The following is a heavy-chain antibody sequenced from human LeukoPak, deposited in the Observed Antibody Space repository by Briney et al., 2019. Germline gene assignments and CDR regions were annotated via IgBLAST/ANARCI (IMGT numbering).Heavy chain of an antibody. CDR3: AKDRQDTSYGMDV. V-gene: IGHV3-9*01. CDR1: GFDFHQYA. Sequence: PGRSLRLTCEASGFDFHQYAMHWVRQPPGKGLEWVSGISWNSGSKDYADSVKGRFTISRDNDKKSLYLHMNSLRPEDTALYYCAKDRQDTSYGMDVWGQGTTVTVSS. CDR2: ISWNSGSK. J-gene: IGHJ6*02.